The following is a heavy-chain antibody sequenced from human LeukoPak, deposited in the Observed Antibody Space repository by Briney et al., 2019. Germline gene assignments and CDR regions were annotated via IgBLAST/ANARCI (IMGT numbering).Heavy chain of an antibody. D-gene: IGHD3-10*01. CDR2: IYHSGST. Sequence: SETLSPTCTVSGDSISSYYWSWIRQPPGKGLEWIGYIYHSGSTNYNPSLKSRATISVDTSKNRFSLMLNSVTAADTAVYYCARDKGQYGSGTPGFTWFDPWGQGTLVTVSS. CDR3: ARDKGQYGSGTPGFTWFDP. CDR1: GDSISSYY. J-gene: IGHJ5*02. V-gene: IGHV4-59*12.